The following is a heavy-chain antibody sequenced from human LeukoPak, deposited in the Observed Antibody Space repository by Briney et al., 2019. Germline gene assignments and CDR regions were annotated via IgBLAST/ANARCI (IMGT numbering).Heavy chain of an antibody. Sequence: PSETLSLTCAVYGGSFSGYYWSRIRQPPGKGLEWIGEINHSGSTNYNPSLKSRVTISVDTSKNQFSLKLSSVTAADTAVYYCASFGSSPRYYYYMDVWGKGTTVTVSS. D-gene: IGHD6-13*01. CDR1: GGSFSGYY. V-gene: IGHV4-34*01. CDR3: ASFGSSPRYYYYMDV. CDR2: INHSGST. J-gene: IGHJ6*03.